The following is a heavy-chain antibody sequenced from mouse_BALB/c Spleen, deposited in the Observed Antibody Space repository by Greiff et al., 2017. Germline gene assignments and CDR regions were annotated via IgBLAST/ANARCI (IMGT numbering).Heavy chain of an antibody. Sequence: EVQLQESGPGLVKPSQSLSLTCSVTGYSITSGYYWNWIRQFPGNKLEWMGYISYDGSNNYNPSLKNRISITRDTSKNQFFLKLNSVTTEDTATYYCAREGSYGNLDYWGQGTTLTVSS. CDR1: GYSITSGYY. CDR2: ISYDGSN. V-gene: IGHV3-6*02. J-gene: IGHJ2*01. CDR3: AREGSYGNLDY. D-gene: IGHD2-1*01.